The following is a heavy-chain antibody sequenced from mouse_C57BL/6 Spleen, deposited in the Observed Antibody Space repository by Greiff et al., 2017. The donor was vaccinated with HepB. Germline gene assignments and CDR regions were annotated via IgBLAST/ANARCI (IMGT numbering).Heavy chain of an antibody. D-gene: IGHD2-12*01. CDR3: ARLIVRTGYAMDY. V-gene: IGHV1-55*01. J-gene: IGHJ4*01. CDR1: GYTFTSYW. Sequence: QVQLQQPGAELVKPGASVKLSCKASGYTFTSYWITWVKQRPGQGLEWIGDIYPGSGSTTYNEKFKSKATLTVDTSSSTAYMQLSSLTSEDSAVYYCARLIVRTGYAMDYWGQGTSVTVSS. CDR2: IYPGSGST.